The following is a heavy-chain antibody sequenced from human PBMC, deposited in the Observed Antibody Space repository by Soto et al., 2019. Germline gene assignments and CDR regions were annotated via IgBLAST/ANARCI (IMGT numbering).Heavy chain of an antibody. V-gene: IGHV3-23*01. Sequence: EVQLLESGGGLVQPGGSLRLSCAASGFTFSSYAMSWVRQAPWKGLEWVSAISGSGGSTYYADSVKGRFTISRDNSKNTLYLQMNSLRAEDTAVYYCAKWVVNDFWSGYYTGGWFDPWGQGTLVTVSS. CDR1: GFTFSSYA. D-gene: IGHD3-3*01. CDR2: ISGSGGST. J-gene: IGHJ5*02. CDR3: AKWVVNDFWSGYYTGGWFDP.